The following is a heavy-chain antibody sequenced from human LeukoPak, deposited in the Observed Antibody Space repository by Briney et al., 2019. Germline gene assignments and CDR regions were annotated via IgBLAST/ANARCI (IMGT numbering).Heavy chain of an antibody. J-gene: IGHJ6*03. CDR2: ISSSGSTI. CDR3: ATCREELVPNYYYMDV. Sequence: GGSLRLSCAASGFTFSDYYMSWIRQAPGKGLEWVSYISSSGSTIYYADSVKGRFTISRDNAKNSLYLQMNSLRAEDTAVYYCATCREELVPNYYYMDVWGKGTTVTVSS. D-gene: IGHD6-6*01. V-gene: IGHV3-11*04. CDR1: GFTFSDYY.